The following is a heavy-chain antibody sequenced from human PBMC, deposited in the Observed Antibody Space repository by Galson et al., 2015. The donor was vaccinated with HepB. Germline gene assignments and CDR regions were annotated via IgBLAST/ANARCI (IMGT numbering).Heavy chain of an antibody. Sequence: SLRLSCAASGFTFSRDWMHWVRQAPGKGLLWVSRISPDGASTDYADSVKGRFTISRDNAKNTLYLQMNSLGAEDTAIYYCTRGVSGSYGLFDYWGQGTLVSVSS. CDR3: TRGVSGSYGLFDY. V-gene: IGHV3-74*01. D-gene: IGHD3-16*01. J-gene: IGHJ4*02. CDR1: GFTFSRDW. CDR2: ISPDGAST.